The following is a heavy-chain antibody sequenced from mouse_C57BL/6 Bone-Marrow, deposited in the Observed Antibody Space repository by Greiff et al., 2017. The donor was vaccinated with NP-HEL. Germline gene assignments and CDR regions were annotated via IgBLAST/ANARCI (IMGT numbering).Heavy chain of an antibody. Sequence: EVKLQESVAELVRPGASVKLSCTASGFNITNTYMHWVKQRPEQGLEWIGRIDPANGNTKYAPKFQGKATITADTSSNTAYLQLSSLTSEDTAIYYCARSGLLRPPGYFDVWGTGTTVTVSS. J-gene: IGHJ1*03. CDR3: ARSGLLRPPGYFDV. CDR2: IDPANGNT. D-gene: IGHD1-2*01. CDR1: GFNITNTY. V-gene: IGHV14-3*01.